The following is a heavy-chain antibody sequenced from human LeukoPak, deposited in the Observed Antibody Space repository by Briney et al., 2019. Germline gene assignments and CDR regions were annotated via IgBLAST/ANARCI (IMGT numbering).Heavy chain of an antibody. Sequence: ASVKVSCKASGYTFTSYGISWVRQAPGQGLEWMGWISAYNGNTNNAQKLQGRVTMTTDTSTSTAYMELRSLRSDDTAVYYCARDSGDYYDSREYYFDYGGRGTLVPVP. CDR1: GYTFTSYG. CDR2: ISAYNGNT. D-gene: IGHD3-22*01. V-gene: IGHV1-18*01. J-gene: IGHJ4*02. CDR3: ARDSGDYYDSREYYFDY.